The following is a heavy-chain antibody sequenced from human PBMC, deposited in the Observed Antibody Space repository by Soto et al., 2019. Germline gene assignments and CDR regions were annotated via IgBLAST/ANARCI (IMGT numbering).Heavy chain of an antibody. J-gene: IGHJ4*02. CDR2: INAGNGNT. CDR3: ASDLGGWPDY. CDR1: GYTFTSYA. D-gene: IGHD6-19*01. V-gene: IGHV1-3*01. Sequence: QVQLVQSGAEVKKPGASVKVSCKASGYTFTSYAIHWVRQAPGQRLEWMGWINAGNGNTKYSPKFXXRVPITRATSASTAYMELSSLRSEATAVYYCASDLGGWPDYWGQGTLVTVSS.